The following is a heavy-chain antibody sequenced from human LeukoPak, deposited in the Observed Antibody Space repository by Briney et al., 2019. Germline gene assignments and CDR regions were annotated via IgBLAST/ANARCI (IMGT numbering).Heavy chain of an antibody. CDR1: GGSFSGYY. J-gene: IGHJ4*02. Sequence: PSETLSLTCAVYGGSFSGYYWSWIRQPPGKGLEWIGEINHSGSTNYNPSLKSRVTISVDTSKNQFSLKLSSVTAADTAVYYCARCGNQGYYYDSSGKMFDYWGQGTLVNVSS. CDR2: INHSGST. CDR3: ARCGNQGYYYDSSGKMFDY. D-gene: IGHD3-22*01. V-gene: IGHV4-34*01.